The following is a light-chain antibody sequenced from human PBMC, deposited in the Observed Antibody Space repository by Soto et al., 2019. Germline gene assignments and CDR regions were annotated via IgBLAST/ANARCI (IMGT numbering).Light chain of an antibody. CDR3: QQSYGSPPYT. Sequence: DIQMTESPSSLSASVGDRVTITCRASQSISNYLNWYQQKPGKAPKPLIYAASSLQSGVPSRFSGSGSGTDFTLTISSLQPEDFATYYCQQSYGSPPYTFGQGTKLDIK. J-gene: IGKJ2*01. CDR2: AAS. CDR1: QSISNY. V-gene: IGKV1-39*01.